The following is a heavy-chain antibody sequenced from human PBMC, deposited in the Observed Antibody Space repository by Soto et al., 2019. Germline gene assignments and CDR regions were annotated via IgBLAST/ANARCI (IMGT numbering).Heavy chain of an antibody. CDR1: GASMSSGGHS. CDR3: ARAPPGPSPRWDV. V-gene: IGHV4-30-2*06. J-gene: IGHJ6*02. Sequence: TLSLTCGVSGASMSSGGHSWSWIRQSPGEGLEWIGCIYATGKTYYNPSLKSRVTISVDTSKNQFSLNVTSVTAADTAVYYCARAPPGPSPRWDVWGQGTTVTVSS. CDR2: IYATGKT. D-gene: IGHD3-10*01.